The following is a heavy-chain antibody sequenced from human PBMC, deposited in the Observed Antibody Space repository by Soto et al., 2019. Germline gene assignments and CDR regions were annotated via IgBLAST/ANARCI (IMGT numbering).Heavy chain of an antibody. CDR3: ARDIAAEGNAFDI. D-gene: IGHD6-13*01. V-gene: IGHV4-31*03. J-gene: IGHJ3*02. Sequence: QVQLQESGPGLVKPSQTLSLTCTVSGGSISSGGYYWSWIRQHPGKGLEGIGYIYYSGSSYYNPSLKSRVTISVDTSKNQFSLKLSSVTAADTAVYYCARDIAAEGNAFDIWGQGTMVTVSS. CDR1: GGSISSGGYY. CDR2: IYYSGSS.